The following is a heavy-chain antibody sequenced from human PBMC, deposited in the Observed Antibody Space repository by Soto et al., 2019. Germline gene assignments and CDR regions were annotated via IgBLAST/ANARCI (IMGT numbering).Heavy chain of an antibody. CDR1: GFPFSSYA. CDR3: ARDYSSYGPFDY. CDR2: ITPDGSST. Sequence: GGSLRLSCAASGFPFSSYAMSWVRQAPGKGLVWVSGITPDGSSTSYADSVKGRFTISRDNAKNSLYLQMNSLRAEDTAVYYCARDYSSYGPFDYWGQGTLVTVSS. D-gene: IGHD5-18*01. V-gene: IGHV3-21*01. J-gene: IGHJ4*02.